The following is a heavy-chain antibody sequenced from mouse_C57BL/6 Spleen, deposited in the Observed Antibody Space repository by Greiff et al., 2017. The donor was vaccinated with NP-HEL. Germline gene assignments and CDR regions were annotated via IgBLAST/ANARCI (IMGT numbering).Heavy chain of an antibody. D-gene: IGHD1-1*01. CDR1: GYSITSGYD. CDR3: AREGSTVVADWYFDV. J-gene: IGHJ1*03. CDR2: ISYSGST. Sequence: EVHLVESGPGMVKPSQSLSLTCTVTGYSITSGYDWHWIRHFPGNKLEWMGYISYSGSTNYNPSLKSRISITHDTSKNHFFLKLNSVTTEDTATYYCAREGSTVVADWYFDVWGTGTTVTVSS. V-gene: IGHV3-1*01.